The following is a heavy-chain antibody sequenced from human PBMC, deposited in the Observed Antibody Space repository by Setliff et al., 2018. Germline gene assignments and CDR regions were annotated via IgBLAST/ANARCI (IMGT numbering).Heavy chain of an antibody. D-gene: IGHD3-22*01. V-gene: IGHV1-18*04. CDR2: VDPDDGKT. J-gene: IGHJ6*03. Sequence: ASVKVSCKVSGYTFTNYFIHWVRQAPGKGLEWMGFVDPDDGKTKYAGKVQGRVTMSTDTSTSTAYMELRSLRSDDTAVYFCARAGKYFDDTSGYYYDRDYYFYMDVWGKGTTVTVSS. CDR1: GYTFTNYF. CDR3: ARAGKYFDDTSGYYYDRDYYFYMDV.